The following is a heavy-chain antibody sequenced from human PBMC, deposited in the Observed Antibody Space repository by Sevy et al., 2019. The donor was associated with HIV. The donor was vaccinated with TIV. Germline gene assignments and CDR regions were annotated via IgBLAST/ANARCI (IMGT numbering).Heavy chain of an antibody. CDR3: ANSRGRYEGSSWLYYYYIMDV. CDR2: ISNDGSDK. D-gene: IGHD2-2*01. Sequence: GGSLRLSCVAAGFSFSRHGMHWARQAPGKGLELVAVISNDGSDKEYAESVKGRSTVSRENSKDTVYLQMNSLRLDDTAVYYCANSRGRYEGSSWLYYYYIMDVWGQGTTVTVSS. CDR1: GFSFSRHG. J-gene: IGHJ6*02. V-gene: IGHV3-30*18.